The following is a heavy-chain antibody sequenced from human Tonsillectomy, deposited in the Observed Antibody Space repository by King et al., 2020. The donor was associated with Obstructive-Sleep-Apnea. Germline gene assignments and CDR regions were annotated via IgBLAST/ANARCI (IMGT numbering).Heavy chain of an antibody. CDR2: INIDGSKP. D-gene: IGHD3-10*01. CDR3: TRGGAFPSGTYVFDS. Sequence: VQLVQSGGGLFQPGGSLRLSCAASGCDCFNFWMHWVRQAPGKGLVWVARINIDGSKPDYADFVKARFTVSRDDAKNTLSLQMDSLRAEDTAVYYCTRGGAFPSGTYVFDSWGQGTLVTVSS. J-gene: IGHJ4*02. CDR1: GCDCFNFW. V-gene: IGHV3-74*02.